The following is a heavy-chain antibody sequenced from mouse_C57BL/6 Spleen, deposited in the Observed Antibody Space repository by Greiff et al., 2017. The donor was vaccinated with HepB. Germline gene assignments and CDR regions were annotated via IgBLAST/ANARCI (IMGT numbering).Heavy chain of an antibody. Sequence: QVQLQQSGAELVKPGASVKMSCKASGYTFTSYWITWVKQRPGQGLEWIGDIYPGSGSTNYNEKFKSKATLTVDTSSSTAYMQLSSRTSEDSAVYYCARGGYYGSSFLFDYWGQGTTLTVSS. J-gene: IGHJ2*01. CDR1: GYTFTSYW. V-gene: IGHV1-55*01. CDR3: ARGGYYGSSFLFDY. CDR2: IYPGSGST. D-gene: IGHD1-1*01.